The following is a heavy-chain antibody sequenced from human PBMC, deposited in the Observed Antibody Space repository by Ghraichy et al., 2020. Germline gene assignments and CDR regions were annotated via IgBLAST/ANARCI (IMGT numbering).Heavy chain of an antibody. Sequence: SETLSLTCAVYAGSLSNYYWAWIRQPPGKGLEWIGEINHSGTITYNPSLKSRVTISLDTSKNQLSLKLNSVTAADTAVYFCARGGQRWSNVNNEYYYDGMDDWGQGTTVTVSS. J-gene: IGHJ6*02. CDR1: AGSLSNYY. CDR3: ARGGQRWSNVNNEYYYDGMDD. D-gene: IGHD4-23*01. CDR2: INHSGTI. V-gene: IGHV4-34*01.